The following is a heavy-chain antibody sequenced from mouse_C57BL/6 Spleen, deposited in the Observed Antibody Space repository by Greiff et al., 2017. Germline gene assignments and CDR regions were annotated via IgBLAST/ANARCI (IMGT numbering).Heavy chain of an antibody. CDR2: IDPSDSYT. J-gene: IGHJ2*01. Sequence: QVQLQQPGAELVKPGASVKLSCKASGYTFTSYWMQWVKQRPGQGLEWIGEIDPSDSYTNYNQKFKGKATLTVDTSSSTAYMQLSSLTSEDSAVYYCARSPVLDYWGQGTTLTVCS. CDR1: GYTFTSYW. CDR3: ARSPVLDY. V-gene: IGHV1-50*01.